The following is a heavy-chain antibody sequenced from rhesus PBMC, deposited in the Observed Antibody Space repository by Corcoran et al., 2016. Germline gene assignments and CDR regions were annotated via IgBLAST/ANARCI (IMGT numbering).Heavy chain of an antibody. CDR3: ARDSAY. J-gene: IGHJ4*01. CDR2: ISGSGGST. CDR1: GGSISSNS. V-gene: IGHV4-173*01. Sequence: QVQLQESGPGLVKPSETLSPTCAVSGGSISSNSWSWIRQPPGKGLAWIGRISGSGGSTDYSPSRKSRVTISMDTSKNQFSLKLTSVAAADAAVYYCARDSAYWGQGVLVTVSS.